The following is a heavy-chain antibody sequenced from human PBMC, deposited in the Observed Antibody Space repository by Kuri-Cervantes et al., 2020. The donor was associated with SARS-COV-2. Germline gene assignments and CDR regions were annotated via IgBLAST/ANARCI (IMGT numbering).Heavy chain of an antibody. CDR1: GGSISSSSYY. V-gene: IGHV4-39*01. D-gene: IGHD6-19*01. CDR2: IYYSGST. CDR3: ARRGAVAGTVPFFDY. Sequence: GSLRLSCTVSGGSISSSSYYWGWVRQPPGKGLEWIGSIYYSGSTYYNPSLKSRVTISVDTSKNQFSLKLSSVTAADTAVYYCARRGAVAGTVPFFDYWGQGTLVTVSS. J-gene: IGHJ4*02.